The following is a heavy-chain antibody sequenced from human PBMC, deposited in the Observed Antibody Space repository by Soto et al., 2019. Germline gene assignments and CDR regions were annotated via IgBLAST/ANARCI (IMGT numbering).Heavy chain of an antibody. CDR2: IYYSGST. CDR3: ARDLWGYCGTDCYPLDV. Sequence: PSETLSLTCTVSGGSISSSNYYWGWIRQPPGKGLEWIGTIYYSGSTYYNSSLKSRVTISVDTSKNQFSLKLNSVTAADTAVYYCARDLWGYCGTDCYPLDVWGQGATVTV. V-gene: IGHV4-39*07. D-gene: IGHD2-21*02. J-gene: IGHJ6*02. CDR1: GGSISSSNYY.